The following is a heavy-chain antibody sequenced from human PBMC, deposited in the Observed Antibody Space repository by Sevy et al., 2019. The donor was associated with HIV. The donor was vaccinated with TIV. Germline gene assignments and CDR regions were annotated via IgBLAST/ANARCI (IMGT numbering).Heavy chain of an antibody. CDR3: VREPPSYLPASFEY. V-gene: IGHV1-69*13. CDR2: IIAVFGTT. CDR1: GGIFRSNA. D-gene: IGHD2-21*01. J-gene: IGHJ4*02. Sequence: ASVKVSCKTSGGIFRSNAISWVRQAPGQGLEWMGGIIAVFGTTNYAQKFQGRVTVTADESRGTAYMELSSLRSEDTAVYYCVREPPSYLPASFEYSGAGTTVIVSS.